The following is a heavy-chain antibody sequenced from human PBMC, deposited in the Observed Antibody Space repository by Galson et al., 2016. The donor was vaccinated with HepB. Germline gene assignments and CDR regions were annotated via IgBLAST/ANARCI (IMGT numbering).Heavy chain of an antibody. CDR3: AKDKGPYGSGDFEF. CDR2: FSSDGGRK. Sequence: SLRLSCAASGFSFRDFGMHWVRQAPGKGLEWVALFSSDGGRKYYADSVQGRFTISTDNSKNIFYLHMNSLRTDDTAIYYCAKDKGPYGSGDFEFWGQGTLLTVSS. D-gene: IGHD3-10*01. CDR1: GFSFRDFG. V-gene: IGHV3-30*18. J-gene: IGHJ4*02.